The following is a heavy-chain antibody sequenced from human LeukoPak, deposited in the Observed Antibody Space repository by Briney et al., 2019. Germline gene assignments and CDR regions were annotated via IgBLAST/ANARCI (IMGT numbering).Heavy chain of an antibody. CDR3: ARPPSRAEKTYYYDSSGYYFLGSYFDY. CDR1: GFTFSSYA. D-gene: IGHD3-22*01. CDR2: ISYDGSNK. V-gene: IGHV3-30*01. J-gene: IGHJ4*02. Sequence: GRSLRLSCAASGFTFSSYAMHWVGQAPGKGLEWVAVISYDGSNKYYADSVKGRFTISRDNSKNTLYLQMNSLRAEDTAVYYCARPPSRAEKTYYYDSSGYYFLGSYFDYWGQGTLVTVSS.